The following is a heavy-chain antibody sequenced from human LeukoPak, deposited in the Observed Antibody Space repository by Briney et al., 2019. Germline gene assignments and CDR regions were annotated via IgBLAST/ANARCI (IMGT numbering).Heavy chain of an antibody. V-gene: IGHV4-4*07. CDR1: GGSFSIYY. CDR3: AHGSMYQLDY. Sequence: PSETLSLTCTVSGGSFSIYYWSWIRQPAGKGLEWIGRIYTSGNTYYNPSLKSRVTMSVDTSKNQFSLNLSSVTAADTAVYYCAHGSMYQLDYWGQGTLVTVSS. D-gene: IGHD2-2*01. CDR2: IYTSGNT. J-gene: IGHJ4*02.